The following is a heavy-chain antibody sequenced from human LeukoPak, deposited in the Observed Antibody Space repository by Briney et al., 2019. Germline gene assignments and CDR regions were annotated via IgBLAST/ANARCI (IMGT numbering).Heavy chain of an antibody. CDR3: ARFPKSGYSYGYYFDY. J-gene: IGHJ4*02. D-gene: IGHD5-18*01. Sequence: PGGSLRLSCAASGFTFDDYGMSWLRQAPGKGLEWVSGINWNGGSTVYADSVKGRFTVSRDNAKNSLYLQMNSLRAEDTALYYCARFPKSGYSYGYYFDYWGQGTLVTVSS. V-gene: IGHV3-20*04. CDR2: INWNGGST. CDR1: GFTFDDYG.